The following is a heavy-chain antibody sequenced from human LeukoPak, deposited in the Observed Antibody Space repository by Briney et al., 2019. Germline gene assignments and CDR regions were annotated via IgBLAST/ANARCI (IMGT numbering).Heavy chain of an antibody. J-gene: IGHJ4*02. CDR2: ISSSGSTT. Sequence: GGSLRLSCAASGFTFSSYEMNWVRQAPGKGLEWVSYISSSGSTTYYADSVEGRFTISRDNAKNSLYLQMNSLRVEDTGIYYCVKVAKYYYGSETYYFFEHWGQGTPVTASS. CDR3: VKVAKYYYGSETYYFFEH. V-gene: IGHV3-48*03. D-gene: IGHD3-10*01. CDR1: GFTFSSYE.